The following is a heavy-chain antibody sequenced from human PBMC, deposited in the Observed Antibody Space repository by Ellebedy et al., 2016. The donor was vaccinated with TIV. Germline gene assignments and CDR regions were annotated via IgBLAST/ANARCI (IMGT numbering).Heavy chain of an antibody. CDR1: GFTFSSYG. Sequence: GESLKISCAVSGFTFSSYGMHWVRQAPGKGLEWVAVIWYDGSNKYYADSVKGRFIISRDNSKNTLYLQMNSLRAEDTAVYFCAVAPWEFYFDYWGQGTLVTVSS. D-gene: IGHD1-26*01. V-gene: IGHV3-33*03. CDR3: AVAPWEFYFDY. CDR2: IWYDGSNK. J-gene: IGHJ4*02.